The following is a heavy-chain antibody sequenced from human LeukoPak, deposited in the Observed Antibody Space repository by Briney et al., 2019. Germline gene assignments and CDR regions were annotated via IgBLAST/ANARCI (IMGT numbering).Heavy chain of an antibody. CDR3: ARGHYAQRDFDY. V-gene: IGHV4-59*12. D-gene: IGHD4-17*01. CDR2: IYYSGTT. J-gene: IGHJ4*02. CDR1: GGSISGYY. Sequence: PSETLSLTCTVSGGSISGYYWSWIRQPPGKGLEWIGYIYYSGTTNYNPSLKSRVTISVGTSKNQFSLKLSSVTAADTAVYYCARGHYAQRDFDYWGQGTLVTVSS.